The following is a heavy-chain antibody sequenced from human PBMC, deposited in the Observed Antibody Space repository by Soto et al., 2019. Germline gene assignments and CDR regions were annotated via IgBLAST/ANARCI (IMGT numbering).Heavy chain of an antibody. CDR2: IYSGGST. Sequence: GGSLRLSCAASGFTVSSNYMSWVRQAPGKGLEWVSVIYSGGSTYYADSVKGRLTISRDNSKNTLYLQMNSLRAEGTAVYYCAKVLARKAGGGGSCYDYWGQGTLVTVSS. D-gene: IGHD2-15*01. J-gene: IGHJ4*02. CDR3: AKVLARKAGGGGSCYDY. CDR1: GFTVSSNY. V-gene: IGHV3-66*01.